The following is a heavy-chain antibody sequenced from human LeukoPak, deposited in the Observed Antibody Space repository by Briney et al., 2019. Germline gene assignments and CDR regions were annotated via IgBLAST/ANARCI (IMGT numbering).Heavy chain of an antibody. V-gene: IGHV3-20*04. CDR2: INWNGGST. CDR3: ARDGVPIAAAGTDYFDY. J-gene: IGHJ4*02. CDR1: GFTFDDYG. Sequence: GGSLRLSCAASGFTFDDYGMSWVRQAPGKGLEWVSGINWNGGSTGYADSVKGRFTISRDNAKNSLYLQMNSLRAEDTALYYCARDGVPIAAAGTDYFDYWGQGTLVTVSS. D-gene: IGHD6-13*01.